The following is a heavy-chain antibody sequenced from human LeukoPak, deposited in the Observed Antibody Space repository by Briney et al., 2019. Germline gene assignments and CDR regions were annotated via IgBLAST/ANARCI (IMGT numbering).Heavy chain of an antibody. V-gene: IGHV3-23*01. CDR2: ISGGGGST. D-gene: IGHD1-26*01. CDR3: ARVIVGATSLFDP. CDR1: GFTFSSSA. J-gene: IGHJ5*02. Sequence: GGSLRLSCAASGFTFSSSAMSWVRQAPGKGLEWLSTISGGGGSTYYADSVKGRFTISRDNAKNSLYLQMNSLRAEDTAVYYCARVIVGATSLFDPWGQGTLVTVSS.